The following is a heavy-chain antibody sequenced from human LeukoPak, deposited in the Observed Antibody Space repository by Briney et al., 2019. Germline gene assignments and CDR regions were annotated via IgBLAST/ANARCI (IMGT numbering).Heavy chain of an antibody. CDR2: IKEDGSEK. D-gene: IGHD2-15*01. CDR3: ARDYFSRAALLGYFEL. J-gene: IGHJ2*01. CDR1: GFTFNRDW. Sequence: GGSLRLSCAASGFTFNRDWTAWVRQAPGKGLEWVANIKEDGSEKNYVDSVKGRFTISRDNAVNSVYLQMNDLRAEDTGVYYCARDYFSRAALLGYFELWGRGTLVTVSS. V-gene: IGHV3-7*01.